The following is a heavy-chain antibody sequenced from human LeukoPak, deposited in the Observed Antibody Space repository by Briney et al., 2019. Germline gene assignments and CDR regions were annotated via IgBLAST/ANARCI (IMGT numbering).Heavy chain of an antibody. CDR1: GFTFSSHA. Sequence: GGSLRLSCAASGFTFSSHAMSWVRQAPGKGLEWVSAISGSGGNTYYAYSVKGRFTISRDNSKNTLYLQMNSLRAEDTAVYYCAKGPGAYYDILTGFSAIGFWGQGTLVTVSS. CDR3: AKGPGAYYDILTGFSAIGF. D-gene: IGHD3-9*01. V-gene: IGHV3-23*01. CDR2: ISGSGGNT. J-gene: IGHJ1*01.